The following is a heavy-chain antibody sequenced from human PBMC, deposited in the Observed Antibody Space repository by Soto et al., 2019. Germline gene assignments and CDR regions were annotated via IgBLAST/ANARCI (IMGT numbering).Heavy chain of an antibody. V-gene: IGHV4-30-2*01. J-gene: IGHJ5*01. Sequence: TSDTLSLTCAVSGCSISSGGYSWSWIRQPPGKGLEWIGYIYHSGSTYYNPSLKSRVTISVDRSKNQFSLKLSSVTAADTAVYYCARGGEEFGKLLPENWFDSRGQGTLVTVSS. D-gene: IGHD1-26*01. CDR2: IYHSGST. CDR1: GCSISSGGYS. CDR3: ARGGEEFGKLLPENWFDS.